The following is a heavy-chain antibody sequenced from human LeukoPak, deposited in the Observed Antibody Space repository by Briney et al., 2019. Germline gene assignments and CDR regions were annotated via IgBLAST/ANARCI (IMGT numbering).Heavy chain of an antibody. Sequence: GGSLRLSCAASGFTFSNYRMNWVRQAPGKGLEWVSSISSSSYYIYYADSVRGRFTISRDNAKNSLYLQMNSLRAEDTAVYYCAELGITMIGGVWGKGTTVTISS. CDR2: ISSSSYYI. D-gene: IGHD3-10*02. CDR3: AELGITMIGGV. CDR1: GFTFSNYR. J-gene: IGHJ6*04. V-gene: IGHV3-21*01.